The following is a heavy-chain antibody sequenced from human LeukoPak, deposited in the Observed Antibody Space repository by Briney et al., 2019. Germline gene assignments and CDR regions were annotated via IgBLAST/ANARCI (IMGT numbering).Heavy chain of an antibody. CDR2: IYYSGST. CDR3: ARVSRGWYGSTVDAFDI. Sequence: SSETLSLTCTVSGGSISSYYWSWIRQPPGKGLEWIGYIYYSGSTNYNPSLKSRVTISVDTSKNQFSLKLSSVTAADTAVYYCARVSRGWYGSTVDAFDIWGQGTMVTVSS. V-gene: IGHV4-59*12. D-gene: IGHD6-19*01. J-gene: IGHJ3*02. CDR1: GGSISSYY.